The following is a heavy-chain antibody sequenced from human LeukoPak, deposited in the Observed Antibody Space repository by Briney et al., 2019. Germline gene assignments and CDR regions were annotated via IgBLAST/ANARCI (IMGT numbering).Heavy chain of an antibody. D-gene: IGHD2-15*01. CDR2: MSYDGTKE. V-gene: IGHV3-30*02. CDR1: GFTFSNYG. J-gene: IGHJ4*02. Sequence: GGSLRLSCAASGFTFSNYGMHWVRQAPGKGLEWVAYMSYDGTKEYYADSVKGRFTISRDNSKNTLYLQMNSLRTEDTAVYYCATCSGGSCYWAGYFDYWGQGTLVTVSS. CDR3: ATCSGGSCYWAGYFDY.